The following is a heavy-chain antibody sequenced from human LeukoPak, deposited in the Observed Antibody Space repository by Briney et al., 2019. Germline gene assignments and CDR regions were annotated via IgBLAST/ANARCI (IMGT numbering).Heavy chain of an antibody. D-gene: IGHD6-13*01. J-gene: IGHJ4*02. CDR3: ARRKYSSSWYDY. V-gene: IGHV4-34*01. Sequence: SETLSLTCAAYGGSVSGYYWSWIRQPPGKGLEWIGEINHSGSTNYNPSLKSRVTISVDTSKNQFSLKLSSVTAADTAVYYCARRKYSSSWYDYWGQGTLVTVSS. CDR1: GGSVSGYY. CDR2: INHSGST.